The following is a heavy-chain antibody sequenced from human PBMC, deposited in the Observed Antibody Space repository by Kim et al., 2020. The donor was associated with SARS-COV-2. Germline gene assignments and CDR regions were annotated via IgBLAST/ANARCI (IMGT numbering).Heavy chain of an antibody. V-gene: IGHV4-39*01. CDR2: IYYSGST. CDR3: ARHLAYCSSTSCYNPFDY. Sequence: SETLSLTCTVSGGSISSSSYYWGWIRQPPGKGLEWIGSIYYSGSTYYNPSLKSRVTISVDTSKNQFSLKLSSVTAADTAVYYCARHLAYCSSTSCYNPFDYWGQGTLVTVSS. CDR1: GGSISSSSYY. J-gene: IGHJ4*02. D-gene: IGHD2-2*02.